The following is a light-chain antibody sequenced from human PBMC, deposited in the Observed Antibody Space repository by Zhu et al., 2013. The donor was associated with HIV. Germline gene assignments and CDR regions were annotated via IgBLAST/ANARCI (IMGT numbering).Light chain of an antibody. Sequence: EIVLTQSPGTLSMSPGERVTLSCRASQSVSDNYLAWYQQKPGQAPRLLISAASNRATGFPDRFSGTGSGTDFTLTISRLEPEDFALYYCQHYGGSSWTFGQGTKVEI. CDR1: QSVSDNY. CDR3: QHYGGSSWT. J-gene: IGKJ1*01. V-gene: IGKV3-20*01. CDR2: AAS.